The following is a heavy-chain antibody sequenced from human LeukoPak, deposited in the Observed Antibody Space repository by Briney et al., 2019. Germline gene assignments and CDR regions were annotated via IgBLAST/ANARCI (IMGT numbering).Heavy chain of an antibody. Sequence: PPETLSLTCAVYGGSLSGYYWSGIPQPPGKGLEWSGEINHSGSTNYNPSLKSRVTISVDTSKNQFSLKLRSVTAAHTAVYYCPRHISAEVTSSNHQRGYSSGWRSVYSYGMDVWGQGTTVTVPS. CDR3: PRHISAEVTSSNHQRGYSSGWRSVYSYGMDV. CDR2: INHSGST. CDR1: GGSLSGYY. V-gene: IGHV4-34*01. J-gene: IGHJ6*02. D-gene: IGHD6-25*01.